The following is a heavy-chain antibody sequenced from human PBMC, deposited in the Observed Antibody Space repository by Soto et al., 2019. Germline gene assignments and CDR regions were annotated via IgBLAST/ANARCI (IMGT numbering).Heavy chain of an antibody. D-gene: IGHD2-15*01. CDR2: MNPNSGNT. CDR1: GYTFTSYD. CDR3: ASSPPTGYWSGGTSSVLIY. J-gene: IGHJ4*02. Sequence: ASVKVSCKASGYTFTSYDINWVRQATGQGLEWMGWMNPNSGNTGYAQKFQGRVTMTRNTSISTAYMELSSLRSEDTAVYYCASSPPTGYWSGGTSSVLIYWGQGTLVTISS. V-gene: IGHV1-8*01.